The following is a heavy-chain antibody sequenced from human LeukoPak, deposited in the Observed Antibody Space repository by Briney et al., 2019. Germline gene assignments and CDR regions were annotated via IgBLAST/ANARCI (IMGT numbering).Heavy chain of an antibody. CDR1: GFTFSSYS. J-gene: IGHJ4*02. Sequence: GGSLRLSCAASGFTFSSYSMNWVRQAPGKGLEWVSTISASGGSTYYADSVKGRFTISRDNSKNTLYLQMNSLRAEDTAVYYCAKDGGYSGYEDYYFDYWGQGTLVTVSS. CDR3: AKDGGYSGYEDYYFDY. CDR2: ISASGGST. D-gene: IGHD5-12*01. V-gene: IGHV3-23*01.